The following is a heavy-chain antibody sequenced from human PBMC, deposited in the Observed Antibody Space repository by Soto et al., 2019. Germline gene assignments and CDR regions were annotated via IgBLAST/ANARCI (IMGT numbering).Heavy chain of an antibody. J-gene: IGHJ2*01. V-gene: IGHV4-30-4*01. CDR1: GGSISSGDYY. CDR3: ARDTFGTPRQGYWYFDL. Sequence: QVQLQESGPGLVKPSQTLSLTCTVSGGSISSGDYYWSWIRQPPGKGLEWIGYIYYSGSTYYNPSLQSRVTISVDTSKNQFSLKLSSVTAADTAVYYCARDTFGTPRQGYWYFDLWGRGTLVTVSS. D-gene: IGHD3-16*01. CDR2: IYYSGST.